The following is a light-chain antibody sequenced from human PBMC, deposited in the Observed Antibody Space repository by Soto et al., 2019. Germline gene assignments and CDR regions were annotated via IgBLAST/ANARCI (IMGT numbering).Light chain of an antibody. Sequence: DIVMTQSPLSLPVTPGEPAAISCRSSQSLLHWNGNTYLLWYLQRPGQSPQLLIYLGSNRASGVPDRFTGSGSATDFTLKITRVEAEDVGIYYCMQCLQTPITFGQGTRLEIK. CDR1: QSLLHWNGNTY. J-gene: IGKJ5*01. V-gene: IGKV2-28*01. CDR2: LGS. CDR3: MQCLQTPIT.